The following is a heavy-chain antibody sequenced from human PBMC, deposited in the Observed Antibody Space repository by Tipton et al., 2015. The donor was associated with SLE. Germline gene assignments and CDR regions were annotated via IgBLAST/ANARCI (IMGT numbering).Heavy chain of an antibody. CDR1: GGSISSYY. V-gene: IGHV4-59*01. D-gene: IGHD3-16*01. Sequence: TLSLTCAVSGGSISSYYWSWIRQPPGKGLEWIGYIYYSGITNYNPSLKSRVTISVDTSENQFSLRLNSVTAADTAMYYCARDRRGGDYWGQGTLVTVSA. CDR2: IYYSGIT. J-gene: IGHJ4*02. CDR3: ARDRRGGDY.